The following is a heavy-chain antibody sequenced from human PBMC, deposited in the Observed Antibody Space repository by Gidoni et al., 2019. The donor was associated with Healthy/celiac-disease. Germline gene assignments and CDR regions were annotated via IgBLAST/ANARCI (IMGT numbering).Heavy chain of an antibody. D-gene: IGHD6-19*01. CDR3: AKEAVAGSFDY. CDR1: GSTFDDYA. J-gene: IGHJ4*02. Sequence: EVQLVESGGGMVQPGRSRRVSCAASGSTFDDYAMHWVRQAPGKGREWVSGISWNSGSIGYADSVKGRFTISRDNAKNSLYLQMNSLSAEDTALYYCAKEAVAGSFDYWGQGTLVTVSS. V-gene: IGHV3-9*01. CDR2: ISWNSGSI.